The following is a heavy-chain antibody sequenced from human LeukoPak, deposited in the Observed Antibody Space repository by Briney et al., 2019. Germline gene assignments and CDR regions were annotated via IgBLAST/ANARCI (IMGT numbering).Heavy chain of an antibody. J-gene: IGHJ6*02. V-gene: IGHV3-74*01. CDR3: ARDTSRFWSGFYGMDV. Sequence: GGSLRLSCAASGFDFSSNWMHWVRHAPGQGLVWVSRIKGDGISANYADSVKGRFTISRDNSKNTLYLQMNSLRAEDTAVYYCARDTSRFWSGFYGMDVWGQGTTVTVSS. D-gene: IGHD3-3*01. CDR2: IKGDGISA. CDR1: GFDFSSNW.